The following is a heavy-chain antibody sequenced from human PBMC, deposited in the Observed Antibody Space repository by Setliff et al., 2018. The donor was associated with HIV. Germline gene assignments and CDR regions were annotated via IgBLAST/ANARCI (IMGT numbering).Heavy chain of an antibody. D-gene: IGHD3-3*01. CDR2: IYHSGST. V-gene: IGHV4-4*02. CDR1: GGSISSRNW. J-gene: IGHJ3*02. Sequence: SETLSLTCTVSGGSISSRNWWSRVRQPPGKGLEWIGEIYHSGSTNYNPSLKSRVTISVDKSTNQVSLKLNSVTAADTAVYYCARAPGEAYNFWSDYKVAGAFDIWGQGTMVTVSS. CDR3: ARAPGEAYNFWSDYKVAGAFDI.